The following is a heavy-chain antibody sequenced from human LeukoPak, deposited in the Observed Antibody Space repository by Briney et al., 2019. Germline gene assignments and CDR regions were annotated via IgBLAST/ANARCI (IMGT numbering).Heavy chain of an antibody. Sequence: PGGSLRLSCAASGFTFSSYSMNWVRQAPGKGLEWVSYITSSSDTIYYADSVKGRCTISRDNAKNSLFLLMNSLRAEDTAVYYCTREPQGAGNSGLDYWGQGTLVTVSS. CDR2: ITSSSDTI. J-gene: IGHJ4*02. CDR1: GFTFSSYS. CDR3: TREPQGAGNSGLDY. V-gene: IGHV3-48*01. D-gene: IGHD4-23*01.